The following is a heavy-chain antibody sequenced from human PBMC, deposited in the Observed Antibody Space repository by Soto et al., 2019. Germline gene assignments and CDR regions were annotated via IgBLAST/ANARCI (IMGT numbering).Heavy chain of an antibody. D-gene: IGHD3-16*01. CDR1: GYSFTNNE. Sequence: QVPLVQSGAEVREPGASVKVSCKTSGYSFTNNEVTWVRQAPGQGLEWMGWINPYKGDTDYAEKFQGRVTMTTDASTRTAHMELRNLRSDDTAVYYCARSVGGKGYTYMDNWGQGTLVTVSS. CDR2: INPYKGDT. V-gene: IGHV1-18*01. CDR3: ARSVGGKGYTYMDN. J-gene: IGHJ4*02.